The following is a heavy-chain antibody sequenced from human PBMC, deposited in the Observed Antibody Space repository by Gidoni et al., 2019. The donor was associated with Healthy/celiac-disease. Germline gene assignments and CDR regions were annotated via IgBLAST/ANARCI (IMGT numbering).Heavy chain of an antibody. Sequence: QVQLVQSGAEVKKPGSSVKVSCKASGGTFSSYAISWVRQAPGQGLEWMGGISPIFGTANYAQKFQGRVTITADESTSTAYMELSSLRSEDTAVYDCARTYNWNDVQVSPYYYYGMDVWGQGTTVTVSS. D-gene: IGHD1-1*01. J-gene: IGHJ6*02. CDR1: GGTFSSYA. V-gene: IGHV1-69*01. CDR2: ISPIFGTA. CDR3: ARTYNWNDVQVSPYYYYGMDV.